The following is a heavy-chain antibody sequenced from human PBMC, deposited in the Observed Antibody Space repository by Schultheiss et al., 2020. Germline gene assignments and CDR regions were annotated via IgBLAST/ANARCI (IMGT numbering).Heavy chain of an antibody. CDR1: GFTFSGSA. D-gene: IGHD1-26*01. V-gene: IGHV3-73*01. CDR2: IRSKANSYAT. CDR3: TRLQYPRSYSGSPIDAFDI. Sequence: GGSLRLSCAASGFTFSGSAMHWVRQASGKGLEWVGRIRSKANSYATAYAASVKGRFTISRDDSKNTAYLQMNSLKTEDTAVYYCTRLQYPRSYSGSPIDAFDIWGQGTMVTGS. J-gene: IGHJ3*02.